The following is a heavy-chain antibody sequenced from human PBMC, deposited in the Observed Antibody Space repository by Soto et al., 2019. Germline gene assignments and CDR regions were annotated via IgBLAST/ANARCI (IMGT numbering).Heavy chain of an antibody. CDR2: IIPIFGTA. J-gene: IGHJ4*02. V-gene: IGHV1-69*06. D-gene: IGHD1-7*01. CDR3: ARDMTRTVVPYFDF. CDR1: GGTFSSYA. Sequence: SVKVSCKASGGTFSSYAISWVRQAPGQGLEWMGGIIPIFGTANCAQKFQGRVTITADKSTSTSYMELSSLRSEDTAVYYCARDMTRTVVPYFDFWGQGTLVTVSS.